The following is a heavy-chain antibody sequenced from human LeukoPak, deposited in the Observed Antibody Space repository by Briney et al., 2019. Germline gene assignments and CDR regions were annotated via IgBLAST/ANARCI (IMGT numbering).Heavy chain of an antibody. V-gene: IGHV3-23*01. Sequence: GGSLRLSCAASGFTFSSYAMTWGRQAPGKGLEWVSTISGSGGSTSYADSVKGRFTISRDNYKNTLLMQMNTLRAEDTAVYYCANGQWLGEGYFQHWGQGTLVTVSS. CDR1: GFTFSSYA. J-gene: IGHJ1*01. CDR2: ISGSGGST. D-gene: IGHD6-19*01. CDR3: ANGQWLGEGYFQH.